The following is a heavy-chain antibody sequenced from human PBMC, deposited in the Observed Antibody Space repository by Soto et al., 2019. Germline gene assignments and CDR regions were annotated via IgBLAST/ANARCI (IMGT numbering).Heavy chain of an antibody. V-gene: IGHV4-31*03. CDR3: ARGEDYDILTGPLFDY. J-gene: IGHJ4*02. CDR1: GGSISSGGYY. CDR2: IYYSGST. D-gene: IGHD3-9*01. Sequence: SETLSLTCTVSGGSISSGGYYWSWIRQHPGKGLEWIGYIYYSGSTYYNPSLKSRVTISVDTSKNQFSLKLSSVTAADTAVYYCARGEDYDILTGPLFDYWGQGTLVTVSS.